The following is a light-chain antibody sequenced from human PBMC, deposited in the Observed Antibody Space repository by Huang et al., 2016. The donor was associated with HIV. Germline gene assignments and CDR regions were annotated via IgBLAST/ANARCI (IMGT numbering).Light chain of an antibody. Sequence: EIVMTQSPDTLSVFPGERVTLSCRASESVSSSLAWYQQKSGQAPGRLIYDASTRATGIPARFSGSGSGTEFTLTINSLLSEDFAVYYCQQYNDWPPITFGQGTRLDMK. CDR1: ESVSSS. CDR2: DAS. J-gene: IGKJ5*01. V-gene: IGKV3-15*01. CDR3: QQYNDWPPIT.